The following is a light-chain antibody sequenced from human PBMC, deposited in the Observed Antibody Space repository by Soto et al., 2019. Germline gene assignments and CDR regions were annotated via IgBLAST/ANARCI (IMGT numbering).Light chain of an antibody. Sequence: DIQMTQSPSSLSASVGDRVTITCRVSQDINNYLAWYQVQPGKGPKLLIYAASTLQSGVPSRFSGSGSGTDFTLTISSLQPEDVATYFCQKYNSAPRTFGQGTRVEI. CDR1: QDINNY. J-gene: IGKJ1*01. CDR3: QKYNSAPRT. V-gene: IGKV1-27*01. CDR2: AAS.